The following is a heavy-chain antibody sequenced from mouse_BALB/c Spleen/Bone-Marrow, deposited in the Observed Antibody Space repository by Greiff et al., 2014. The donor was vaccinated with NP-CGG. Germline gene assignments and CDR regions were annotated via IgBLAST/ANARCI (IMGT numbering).Heavy chain of an antibody. Sequence: EVKLVESGGGLVKPGGSLKLSCAASGFTFSSYAMSWVRQTPEKRLEWVATISRGGSYTYYPDSVKGRFTISRDNAKNTLYLQMSSLRSEDTAMYYCARPPYYGSSEWYFDVWGAGTTVTVSS. V-gene: IGHV5-9-3*01. CDR3: ARPPYYGSSEWYFDV. D-gene: IGHD1-1*01. CDR2: ISRGGSYT. J-gene: IGHJ1*01. CDR1: GFTFSSYA.